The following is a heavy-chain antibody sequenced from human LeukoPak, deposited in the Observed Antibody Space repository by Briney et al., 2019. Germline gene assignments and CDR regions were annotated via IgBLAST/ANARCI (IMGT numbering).Heavy chain of an antibody. D-gene: IGHD3-10*01. J-gene: IGHJ5*02. V-gene: IGHV4-4*07. CDR1: GGSISSYY. CDR2: IYTSGST. CDR3: ARLWFGELGKNVLFDP. Sequence: PSETLSLTCTVSGGSISSYYWSWIRQPAGKGLEWIGRIYTSGSTNYNPSLKSRVTMSVDTSKNQISLNLSSVTAADTAVYYCARLWFGELGKNVLFDPWGQGTLVTVSS.